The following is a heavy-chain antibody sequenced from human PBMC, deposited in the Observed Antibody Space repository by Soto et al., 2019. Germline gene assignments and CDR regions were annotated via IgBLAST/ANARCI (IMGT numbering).Heavy chain of an antibody. CDR1: GYTFTSYD. CDR3: ARGGVSDFWSGYYSPNPYNWFDP. D-gene: IGHD3-3*01. V-gene: IGHV1-8*01. J-gene: IGHJ5*02. Sequence: VASVKVSCKASGYTFTSYDINWVRQATGQGLEWMGWMNPNSGNTGYAQKFQGRVTMTRNTSISTAYMELSSLRSEDTAVYYCARGGVSDFWSGYYSPNPYNWFDPWGQGTLVTVSS. CDR2: MNPNSGNT.